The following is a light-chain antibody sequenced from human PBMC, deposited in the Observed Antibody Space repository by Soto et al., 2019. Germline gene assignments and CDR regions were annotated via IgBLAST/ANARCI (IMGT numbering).Light chain of an antibody. J-gene: IGKJ2*01. CDR2: KVS. V-gene: IGKV2-30*01. CDR1: QSLVYSDGNTY. Sequence: DVVMTQSPLSLPVTLGQPASISCRSSQSLVYSDGNTYLSWFHQRPGQSPRRLIYKVSNRESGGPYRFSGSGSDTDFTLEISRVEDEDVGVYYCIQGTHWPYTIGQGTKLEIK. CDR3: IQGTHWPYT.